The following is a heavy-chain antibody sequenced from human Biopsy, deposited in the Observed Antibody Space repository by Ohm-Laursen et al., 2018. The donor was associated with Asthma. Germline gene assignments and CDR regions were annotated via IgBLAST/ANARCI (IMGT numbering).Heavy chain of an antibody. V-gene: IGHV3-7*01. CDR3: ARGGYCTSPTCPWGRYATDV. D-gene: IGHD2-2*01. CDR2: IKKDGSET. CDR1: GFTFNSYW. J-gene: IGHJ6*02. Sequence: SLRLSCAASGFTFNSYWMSWVRQAPGKGLEWVANIKKDGSETYYVDSVKGRFTISRDNAKNSLYLHINSLRAEDTAVYYFARGGYCTSPTCPWGRYATDVWGQGTTVTVAS.